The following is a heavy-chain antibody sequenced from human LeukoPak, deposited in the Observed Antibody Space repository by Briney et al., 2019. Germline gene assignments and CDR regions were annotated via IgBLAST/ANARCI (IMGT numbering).Heavy chain of an antibody. CDR1: GFTFSSHN. D-gene: IGHD3-10*01. J-gene: IGHJ2*01. V-gene: IGHV3-48*02. Sequence: PGGSLRLSCAVSGFTFSSHNMNCVRQAPGRGLEWVSFISGGSNTIYYADSVKGRFTVSRDNANSSLYLRMNSLRDEATAVYFCARDSAYPSGSWWWYFDLWGRGILVTVSS. CDR3: ARDSAYPSGSWWWYFDL. CDR2: ISGGSNTI.